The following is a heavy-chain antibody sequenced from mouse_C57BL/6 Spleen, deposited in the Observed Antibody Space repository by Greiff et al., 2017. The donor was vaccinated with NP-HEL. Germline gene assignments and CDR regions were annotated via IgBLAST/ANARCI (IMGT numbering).Heavy chain of an antibody. D-gene: IGHD2-4*01. CDR2: IYPGDGDT. CDR3: ARSGAYDYGAWFAY. CDR1: GYAFSSSW. J-gene: IGHJ3*01. Sequence: VKLMESGPELVKPGASVKISCKASGYAFSSSWMNWVKQRPGKGLEWIGRIYPGDGDTNYNGKLKGKATLTADKSTSTSYMQLSSLTSEDSAVYCCARSGAYDYGAWFAYWGQGTLVTVSA. V-gene: IGHV1-82*01.